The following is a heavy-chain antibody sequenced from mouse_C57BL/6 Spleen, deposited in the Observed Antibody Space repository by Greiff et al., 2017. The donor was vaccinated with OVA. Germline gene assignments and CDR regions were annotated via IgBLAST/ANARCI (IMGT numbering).Heavy chain of an antibody. Sequence: VQLQQSGAELVRPGASVTLSCKASGYTFTDSEIHWVKQTPVHGLEWIGAIDPETGGTAYNQKFKGKAILTADKSSNTAYMELRSLTSEDSAVYYCTRGKKTGKAMDYWGQGTSVTVSS. V-gene: IGHV1-15*01. CDR3: TRGKKTGKAMDY. CDR1: GYTFTDSE. J-gene: IGHJ4*01. CDR2: IDPETGGT. D-gene: IGHD4-1*01.